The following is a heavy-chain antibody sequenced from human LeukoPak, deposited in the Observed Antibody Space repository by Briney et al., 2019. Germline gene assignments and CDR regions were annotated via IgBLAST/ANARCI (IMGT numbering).Heavy chain of an antibody. CDR2: IYSGGST. CDR3: ARVYQGSRRSDAFDI. CDR1: GFTVSSNY. D-gene: IGHD3-10*01. Sequence: GGSLRLSCAASGFTVSSNYMSWVRQAPGKGLEWVSVIYSGGSTYYEDSEKGRSTICRDNPKNTLYLQMNSLRAEDTAVYYCARVYQGSRRSDAFDIWGQGTMVTVSS. V-gene: IGHV3-53*01. J-gene: IGHJ3*02.